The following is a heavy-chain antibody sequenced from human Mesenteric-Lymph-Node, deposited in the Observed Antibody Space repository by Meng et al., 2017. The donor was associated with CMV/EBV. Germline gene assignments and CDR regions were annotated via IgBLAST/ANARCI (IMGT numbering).Heavy chain of an antibody. CDR2: IYSGGST. Sequence: GESLKISCAASGFTVSSHYMNWVRQAPGKGLEWVSVIYSGGSTYYADSVKGRFTISRDNSKNTLYLQMNSLRVEDTAVYYCARGFWGEWSGYFDYWGQGTLVTVSS. D-gene: IGHD3-16*01. V-gene: IGHV3-53*01. CDR1: GFTVSSHY. J-gene: IGHJ4*02. CDR3: ARGFWGEWSGYFDY.